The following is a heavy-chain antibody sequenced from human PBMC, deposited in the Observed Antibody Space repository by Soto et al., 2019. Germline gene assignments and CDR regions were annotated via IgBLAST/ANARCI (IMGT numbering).Heavy chain of an antibody. D-gene: IGHD6-19*01. CDR2: IIPLLGIA. CDR1: GGTISSYT. V-gene: IGHV1-69*02. CDR3: ARAEYSSELIRDFDI. J-gene: IGHJ3*02. Sequence: KVSCNASGGTISSYTISGLGQAPGQGLEWMGRIIPLLGIANCAQKFQGRVTITADKSTITAYMELTRLSSQDTAVYYCARAEYSSELIRDFDIWAQGNMVPV.